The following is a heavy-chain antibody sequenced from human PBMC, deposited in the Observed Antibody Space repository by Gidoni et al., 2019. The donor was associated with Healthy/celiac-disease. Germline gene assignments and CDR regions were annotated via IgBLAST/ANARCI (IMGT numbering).Heavy chain of an antibody. D-gene: IGHD4-17*01. CDR1: GFTFDDYA. CDR2: ISWNSGSI. J-gene: IGHJ6*02. V-gene: IGHV3-9*01. Sequence: EVQLVESGGGLVQPGRSLRLSCAAPGFTFDDYAMHWVRQAPGKGLECVSGISWNSGSIGYADSVKGRFTISRDNAKNSLYLQMKSLRAEDTALYYCAKDIGAYGDYYYYGMDVWGQGTTVTVSS. CDR3: AKDIGAYGDYYYYGMDV.